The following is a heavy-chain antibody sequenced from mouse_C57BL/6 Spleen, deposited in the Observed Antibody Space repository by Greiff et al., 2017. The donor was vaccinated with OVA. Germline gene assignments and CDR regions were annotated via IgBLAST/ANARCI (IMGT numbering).Heavy chain of an antibody. D-gene: IGHD1-1*01. V-gene: IGHV14-4*01. J-gene: IGHJ2*01. CDR1: GFNIKDDY. CDR3: TTSITTVVARGY. Sequence: VQLQQSGAELVRPGASVKLSCTASGFNIKDDYMHWVKQRPEQGLEWIGWIDPENGDTEYASKFQGKATIAADTSSNTAYLQLSSLTSEDTAVYDCTTSITTVVARGYWGKGTTLTVSS. CDR2: IDPENGDT.